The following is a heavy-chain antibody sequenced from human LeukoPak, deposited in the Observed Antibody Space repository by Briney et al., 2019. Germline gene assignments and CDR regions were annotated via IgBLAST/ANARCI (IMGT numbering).Heavy chain of an antibody. CDR3: ARGGLWWFDP. CDR2: IYYNGNT. CDR1: GGPITSDGHY. D-gene: IGHD2-21*01. Sequence: TLSLTCTVSGGPITSDGHYSSWIRQHPGKGLEWIGYIYYNGNTYYNPSLKSRVTISVDTSKNQFSLNLSSVTAADTAVYYCARGGLWWFDPWGQGTLVTVSS. J-gene: IGHJ5*02. V-gene: IGHV4-31*03.